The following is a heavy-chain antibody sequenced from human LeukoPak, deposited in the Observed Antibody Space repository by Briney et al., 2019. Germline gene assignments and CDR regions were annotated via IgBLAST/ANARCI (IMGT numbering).Heavy chain of an antibody. J-gene: IGHJ4*02. CDR1: GGSISSYY. D-gene: IGHD5-12*01. CDR2: IYTSGST. Sequence: SETLSLTCTVSGGSISSYYWSWIRQLAGKGLEWIGRIYTSGSTNYNPSLKSRVTMSVDTSKNQFSLKLNSVTAADTAVYYCARVSGYDWESFYDYWGQGTLVTVSS. V-gene: IGHV4-4*07. CDR3: ARVSGYDWESFYDY.